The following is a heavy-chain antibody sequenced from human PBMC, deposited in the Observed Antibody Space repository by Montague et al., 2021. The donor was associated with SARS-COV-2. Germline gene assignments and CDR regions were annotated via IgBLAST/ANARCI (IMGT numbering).Heavy chain of an antibody. CDR3: AKDGEALAWGTFDI. D-gene: IGHD3-10*01. J-gene: IGHJ3*02. CDR2: RGLT. Sequence: RGLTFYNPSLESRVTISVDTSKKQFSLKVNSVTAADTAVYYCAKDGEALAWGTFDIWGQGTMV. V-gene: IGHV4-30-2*04.